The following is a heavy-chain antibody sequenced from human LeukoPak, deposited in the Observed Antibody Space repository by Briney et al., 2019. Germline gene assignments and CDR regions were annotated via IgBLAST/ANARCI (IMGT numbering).Heavy chain of an antibody. CDR2: INHSGST. CDR1: GGSFSGYY. J-gene: IGHJ6*02. D-gene: IGHD3-3*01. CDR3: ARGSYDFWSGYYTAPRNYGMDV. Sequence: KSSETLSLTCAVYGGSFSGYYWSWIRQPPGKGLEWIGEINHSGSTNYNPSLKSRVTISVDTSKNQFSLKLSSVTAADTAVYYCARGSYDFWSGYYTAPRNYGMDVWGQGTTVTVSS. V-gene: IGHV4-34*01.